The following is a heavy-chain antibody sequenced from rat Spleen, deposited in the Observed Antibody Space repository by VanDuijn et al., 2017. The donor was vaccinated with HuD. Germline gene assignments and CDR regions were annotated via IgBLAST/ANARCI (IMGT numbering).Heavy chain of an antibody. J-gene: IGHJ1*01. CDR2: ISSDGRRN. D-gene: IGHD1-6*01. CDR3: ARHGNVDCGVGDCWDCDF. V-gene: IGHV5-29*01. Sequence: EVQLVESDGGLVQPGRSLQLSCAASGFTFNNYDMAWVRQTPTKGLEWVATISSDGRRNYYRDSVKGRFTISRDNAKSSLYLQMDSLGSEDTATYYCARHGNVDCGVGDCWDCDFWGPGTMVTVSS. CDR1: GFTFNNYD.